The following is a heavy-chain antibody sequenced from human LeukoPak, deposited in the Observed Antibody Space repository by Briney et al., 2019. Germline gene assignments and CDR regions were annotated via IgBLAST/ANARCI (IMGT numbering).Heavy chain of an antibody. Sequence: SETLSLTCTVSGGSISTYYWSWIRQPPGKGLEWIGYMYNSGSTNYNPSLKSRVTISIDTSKNQVSLRLSSVTAADTAVYYCARQGSGGRSFDVWGQGTMVTVS. J-gene: IGHJ3*01. V-gene: IGHV4-59*08. D-gene: IGHD1-26*01. CDR3: ARQGSGGRSFDV. CDR2: MYNSGST. CDR1: GGSISTYY.